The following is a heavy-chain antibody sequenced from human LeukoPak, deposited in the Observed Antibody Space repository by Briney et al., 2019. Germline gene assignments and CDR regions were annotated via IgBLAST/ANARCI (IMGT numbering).Heavy chain of an antibody. CDR3: ARDRGYSYGYNFDY. Sequence: GGSLRLSCAASGFTFSNFWMSWVRQSPGKGLEWVANIKQDGSEKYYVDSVKDRFTISRDNAKNSLYLQMNSLRVEDTAVYYCARDRGYSYGYNFDYWGQGTLVTVSS. CDR2: IKQDGSEK. J-gene: IGHJ4*02. V-gene: IGHV3-7*01. D-gene: IGHD5-18*01. CDR1: GFTFSNFW.